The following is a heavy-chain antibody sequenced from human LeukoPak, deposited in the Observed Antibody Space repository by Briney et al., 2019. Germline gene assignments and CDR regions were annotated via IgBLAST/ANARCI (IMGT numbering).Heavy chain of an antibody. CDR1: GFTFSSYS. Sequence: GGSLRLSCAASGFTFSSYSMNWVRQAPGKGLEWVSSISSSSSYIYYADSVKGRFTISRDNAKNSLYLQMISLRGEDTAVHYCARAGSGRPFDYWGQGTLVTVSS. CDR2: ISSSSSYI. CDR3: ARAGSGRPFDY. V-gene: IGHV3-21*01. J-gene: IGHJ4*02. D-gene: IGHD3-10*01.